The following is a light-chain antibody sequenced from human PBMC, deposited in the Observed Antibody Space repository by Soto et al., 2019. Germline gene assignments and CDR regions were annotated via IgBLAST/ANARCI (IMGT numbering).Light chain of an antibody. Sequence: QSALTQPASVSGSPGQSITISCTGTSSDIGAYDYVSWYQQHPGKAPKLMIYKVTSRPSGVSIRFSGSKSGSAASLTISGLQAEDEADYYCCSYSGISHWVFGGGTKLTVL. CDR3: CSYSGISHWV. J-gene: IGLJ3*02. V-gene: IGLV2-14*01. CDR2: KVT. CDR1: SSDIGAYDY.